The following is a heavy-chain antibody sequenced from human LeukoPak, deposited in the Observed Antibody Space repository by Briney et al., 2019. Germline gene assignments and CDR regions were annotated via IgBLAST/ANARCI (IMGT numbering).Heavy chain of an antibody. CDR3: ARDRTTGTTDAFDI. J-gene: IGHJ3*02. D-gene: IGHD1-1*01. Sequence: ASVKVSCKASRFTSDVINWVRQATGQGLEWMGWINPNSGGTNYAQKFQGRVTMTRDTSISTAYMELSRLRSDDTAVYYCARDRTTGTTDAFDIWGQGTMVTVSS. V-gene: IGHV1-2*02. CDR1: RFTSDV. CDR2: INPNSGGT.